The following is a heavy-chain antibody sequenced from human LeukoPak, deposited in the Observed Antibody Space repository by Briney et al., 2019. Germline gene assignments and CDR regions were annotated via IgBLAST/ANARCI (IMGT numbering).Heavy chain of an antibody. J-gene: IGHJ5*02. CDR2: IYHSGST. CDR1: GGSISSNNW. D-gene: IGHD3-10*01. V-gene: IGHV4-4*02. Sequence: SETLSLTCAVSGGSISSNNWWNWVRQPPGKGPEWIGEIYHSGSTNYNPSLKSRVTISVDKSENQLFLKLNSVTAADTAVYYCARHFVRFGELPGWFDPWGQGTLVTVSS. CDR3: ARHFVRFGELPGWFDP.